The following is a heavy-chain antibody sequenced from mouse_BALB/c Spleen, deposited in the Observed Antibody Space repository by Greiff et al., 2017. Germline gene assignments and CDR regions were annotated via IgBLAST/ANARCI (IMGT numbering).Heavy chain of an antibody. J-gene: IGHJ3*01. D-gene: IGHD2-1*01. V-gene: IGHV5-12-2*01. CDR3: AKGGNSLFAY. Sequence: DVKLVESGGGLVQPGGSLKLSCAASGFTFSSYTMSWVRQTPEKRLEWVAYISNGGGSTYYPDTVKGRFTISRDNAKNTLYLQMSSLKSEDTAMYYCAKGGNSLFAYWGQGTLVTVSA. CDR1: GFTFSSYT. CDR2: ISNGGGST.